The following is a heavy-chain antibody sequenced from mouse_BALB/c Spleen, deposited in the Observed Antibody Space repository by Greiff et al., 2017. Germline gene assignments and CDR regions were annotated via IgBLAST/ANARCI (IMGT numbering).Heavy chain of an antibody. Sequence: EVHLVESGGGLVQPGGSRKLSCAASGFTFSSFGMHWVRQAPEKGLEWVAYISSGSSTIYYADTVKGRFTISRDNPKNTLFLQMTSLRSEDTAMYYCAREGYPHGFAYWGQGTLVTVSA. CDR1: GFTFSSFG. J-gene: IGHJ3*01. CDR3: AREGYPHGFAY. D-gene: IGHD2-14*01. CDR2: ISSGSSTI. V-gene: IGHV5-17*02.